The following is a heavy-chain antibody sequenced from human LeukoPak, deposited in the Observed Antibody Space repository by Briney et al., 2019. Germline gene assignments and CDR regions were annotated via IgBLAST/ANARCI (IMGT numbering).Heavy chain of an antibody. D-gene: IGHD5-24*01. CDR2: ISSSGSTI. CDR3: ARARDGYRTDYFDY. V-gene: IGHV3-48*03. CDR1: GFTFSSYE. Sequence: PGGSLRLSCAASGFTFSSYEMNWVRQAPGKGLEWVSYISSSGSTIYYADSVKGRFTISRDNSKNTLYLQMNSLRAEDTAVYYCARARDGYRTDYFDYWGQGTLVTVSS. J-gene: IGHJ4*02.